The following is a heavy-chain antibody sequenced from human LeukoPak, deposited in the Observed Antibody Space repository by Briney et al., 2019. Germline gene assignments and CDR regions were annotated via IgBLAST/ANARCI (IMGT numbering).Heavy chain of an antibody. CDR2: ISAYNGNT. CDR3: ARGGNWVVGPTSAFDI. J-gene: IGHJ3*02. Sequence: ASVKVSCKASGYTFTSYGISWVRQAPGQGLEWMGWISAYNGNTNYAQKLQGRVTMTTDTSTSTVYMELRSPRSDDTAVYYCARGGNWVVGPTSAFDIWGQGTMVTVSS. V-gene: IGHV1-18*01. CDR1: GYTFTSYG. D-gene: IGHD1-26*01.